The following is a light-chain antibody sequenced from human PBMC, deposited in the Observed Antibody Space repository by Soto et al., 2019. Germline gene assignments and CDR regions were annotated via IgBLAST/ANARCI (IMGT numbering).Light chain of an antibody. Sequence: DLQMTQSPSSLSASVGDRVTITCRASQGIDRWLAWYQQKPGKAPKVLIYAASSLRSGVPSRFSGSGSGTDFSLTINSLQPEDFATYYCKQSKSFPLTFGGGTKVEIK. CDR3: KQSKSFPLT. J-gene: IGKJ4*01. CDR2: AAS. V-gene: IGKV1-12*01. CDR1: QGIDRW.